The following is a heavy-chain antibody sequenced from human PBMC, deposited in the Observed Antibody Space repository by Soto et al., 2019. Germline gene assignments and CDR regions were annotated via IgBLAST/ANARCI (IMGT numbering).Heavy chain of an antibody. CDR1: GYTFTSYY. D-gene: IGHD3-10*01. CDR3: ARDLCKETWREDPNTDSITMVRGVIITCGMDV. CDR2: INPSGGST. Sequence: ASVKVSCKASGYTFTSYYMHWVRQAPGQGLEWMGIINPSGGSTSYAQKFQGRVTITRDTSTNTVYMELSSLRSEDTAVYYCARDLCKETWREDPNTDSITMVRGVIITCGMDVWGQGTTVTSP. V-gene: IGHV1-46*01. J-gene: IGHJ6*02.